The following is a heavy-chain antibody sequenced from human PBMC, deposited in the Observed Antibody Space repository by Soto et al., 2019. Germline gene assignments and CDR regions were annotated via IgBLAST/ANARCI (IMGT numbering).Heavy chain of an antibody. CDR2: ISGSGGST. CDR3: AKAETYDFWSGLHFDY. CDR1: GVTFSSFD. J-gene: IGHJ4*02. V-gene: IGHV3-23*01. D-gene: IGHD3-3*01. Sequence: GGSLRLSCVASGVTFSSFDMSWVRQAPGKGLEWVSTISGSGGSTYYADSVKGRLTISRDNSKNTLSLHINSLRAEDTAVYYCAKAETYDFWSGLHFDYWGQGTLVTVSS.